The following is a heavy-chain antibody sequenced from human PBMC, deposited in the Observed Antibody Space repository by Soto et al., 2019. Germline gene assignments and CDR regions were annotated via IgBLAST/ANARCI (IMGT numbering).Heavy chain of an antibody. J-gene: IGHJ4*02. CDR1: GGSISSSSYY. CDR3: ARLWAYSRDPFDY. Sequence: SETLSLTCTVSGGSISSSSYYWGWIRQPPGKGLEWIGSIYYSGSTYYNPSLKSRVTISVDTSKNQLSLKLSSVTAADTAVYYCARLWAYSRDPFDYWGQGTLVTVSS. D-gene: IGHD4-4*01. V-gene: IGHV4-39*01. CDR2: IYYSGST.